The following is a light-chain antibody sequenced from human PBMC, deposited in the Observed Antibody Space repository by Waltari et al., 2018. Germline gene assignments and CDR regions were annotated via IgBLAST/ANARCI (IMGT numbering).Light chain of an antibody. V-gene: IGLV1-47*01. J-gene: IGLJ3*02. Sequence: QSVLTQPPSASGTPGQRVTISCSGSSSNIGSDYVFWFQQLPGTAPKLLIYKNNQWPSGVPDRFSGSKSGTSASLAISGLRSEDEADYYCASWDDSLSGWVFGGGTKLTLL. CDR3: ASWDDSLSGWV. CDR1: SSNIGSDY. CDR2: KNN.